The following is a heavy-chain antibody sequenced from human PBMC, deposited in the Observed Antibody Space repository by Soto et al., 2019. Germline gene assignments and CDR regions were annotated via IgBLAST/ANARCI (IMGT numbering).Heavy chain of an antibody. V-gene: IGHV1-2*02. Sequence: ASVKVSCKASGYTFTGYYMHWVRQAPGQGLEWMGWINPNSGGTNYAQKFQGRVTMTRDTSISTAYMELSRLRSDDTAVYYCARDRGSSGWTYYYYGMDVWGQGTTVTVSS. D-gene: IGHD6-19*01. CDR1: GYTFTGYY. CDR3: ARDRGSSGWTYYYYGMDV. J-gene: IGHJ6*02. CDR2: INPNSGGT.